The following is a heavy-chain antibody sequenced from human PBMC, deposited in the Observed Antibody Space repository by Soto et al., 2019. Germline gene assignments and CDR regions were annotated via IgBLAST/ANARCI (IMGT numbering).Heavy chain of an antibody. CDR1: GFTFSSYA. Sequence: GGSLRLSCAASGFTFSSYAMHWVRQAPGKGLEWVAVISYDGSNKYYADSVKGRFTISRDNSKNTLYLQMNSLRAEDTAVYYCARDGWTGYCSSTSCYPPYYWGQGTLVTVSS. CDR3: ARDGWTGYCSSTSCYPPYY. CDR2: ISYDGSNK. V-gene: IGHV3-30-3*01. J-gene: IGHJ4*02. D-gene: IGHD2-2*01.